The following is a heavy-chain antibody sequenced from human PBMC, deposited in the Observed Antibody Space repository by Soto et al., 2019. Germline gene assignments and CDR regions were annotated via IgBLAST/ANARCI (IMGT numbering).Heavy chain of an antibody. CDR1: GGTFSSYA. CDR2: IIPIFGTA. CDR3: ARDRTDSGYYTNWLDP. D-gene: IGHD3-22*01. J-gene: IGHJ5*02. Sequence: ASVKVSCKASGGTFSSYAISWVRQAPGQGLEWMGGIIPIFGTANYAQKFQGRVTITADESTSTAYMELSSLRSDDTALYYCARDRTDSGYYTNWLDPWGQGTQVTVSS. V-gene: IGHV1-69*13.